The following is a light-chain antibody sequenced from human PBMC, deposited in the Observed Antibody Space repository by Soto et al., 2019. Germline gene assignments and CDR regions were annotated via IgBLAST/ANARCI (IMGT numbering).Light chain of an antibody. V-gene: IGKV3-20*01. CDR2: DAS. J-gene: IGKJ4*01. CDR3: QQYGSSLALT. CDR1: QTIRNNY. Sequence: EFVLTQSPGTLSLSPGERATLSCRASQTIRNNYLAWYQQKPGQAPRLLIYDASNRATGIPARFSGSGSGTDFTLTISRLEPEDFAVYYCQQYGSSLALTFGGGTKVDI.